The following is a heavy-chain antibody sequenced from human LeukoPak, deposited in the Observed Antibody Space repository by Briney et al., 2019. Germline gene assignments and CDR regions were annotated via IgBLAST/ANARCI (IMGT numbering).Heavy chain of an antibody. J-gene: IGHJ3*02. CDR1: GFTFSSYA. CDR2: ISGSGGST. V-gene: IGHV3-23*01. CDR3: AKSTILGVVIKGFGAFDI. D-gene: IGHD3-3*01. Sequence: GGSLRLSCAASGFTFSSYAVSWVRQAPGKGLEWVSAISGSGGSTYYADSVKGRFTISRDNSKNTLYLQMNSLRAEDTAVYYCAKSTILGVVIKGFGAFDIWGQGTMVTVSS.